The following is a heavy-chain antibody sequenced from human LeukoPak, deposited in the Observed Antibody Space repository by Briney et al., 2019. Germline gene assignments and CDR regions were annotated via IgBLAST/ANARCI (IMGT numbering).Heavy chain of an antibody. Sequence: GASVKVSCKASGYAFSNSGISWVRQAPGQGLEWMGWITPYNGCAHYAQKLQGRLTMTTDTSTSTAYMELRSLRSDDTAVYYCARNKSTTLGDYWGQGTLVTVSS. V-gene: IGHV1-18*01. J-gene: IGHJ4*02. CDR3: ARNKSTTLGDY. CDR2: ITPYNGCA. D-gene: IGHD2-2*01. CDR1: GYAFSNSG.